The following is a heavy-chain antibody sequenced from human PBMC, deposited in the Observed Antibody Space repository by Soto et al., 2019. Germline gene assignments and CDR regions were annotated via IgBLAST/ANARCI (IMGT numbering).Heavy chain of an antibody. D-gene: IGHD6-19*01. CDR1: GFTFNTYG. CDR3: AKSLAVAAGWFDP. CDR2: ISYDGSNE. V-gene: IGHV3-30*18. Sequence: PGGSLRLSCAASGFTFNTYGMHWVRRAPGKGLEWVAFISYDGSNEYYADSVKGRFTISRDNSKNTVFLQMNSLRGEDTAVYYCAKSLAVAAGWFDPWGQGALVTVSS. J-gene: IGHJ5*02.